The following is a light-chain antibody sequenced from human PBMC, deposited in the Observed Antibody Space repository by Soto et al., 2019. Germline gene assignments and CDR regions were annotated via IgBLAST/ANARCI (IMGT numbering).Light chain of an antibody. Sequence: LLTQSQDILSLSPGERASLSCGARQSITSSFLAWYQQKPGQAPRLLIYGASSRATGIPDRFSGTGSETDFTLTINRLEPEDFAVYYCQQYENSPITSGQGTRLENK. CDR2: GAS. V-gene: IGKV3-20*01. J-gene: IGKJ5*01. CDR1: QSITSSF. CDR3: QQYENSPIT.